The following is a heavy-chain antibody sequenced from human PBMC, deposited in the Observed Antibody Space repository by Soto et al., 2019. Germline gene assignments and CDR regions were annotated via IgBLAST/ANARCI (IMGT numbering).Heavy chain of an antibody. CDR1: GGTFSSSA. CDR3: ARDKDRPQLGGNYYYILDV. D-gene: IGHD3-3*02. CDR2: IMPIFRTP. V-gene: IGHV1-69*12. Sequence: QVQLEQSGAEVKKTGSSVKVSCKASGGTFSSSAISWVRRAAGQGLEWMGGIMPIFRTPDYAQKFQGRVTVTADESTSTAYMELSGLKSDDTAVYYCARDKDRPQLGGNYYYILDVWGQGTTVTVSS. J-gene: IGHJ6*02.